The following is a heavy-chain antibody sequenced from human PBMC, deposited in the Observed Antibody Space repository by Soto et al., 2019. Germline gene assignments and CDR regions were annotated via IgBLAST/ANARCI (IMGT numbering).Heavy chain of an antibody. CDR2: IYYSGST. D-gene: IGHD4-17*01. CDR3: ARGVTTVTYNDY. CDR1: GGSISSGGYY. Sequence: SETLSLTCTVSGGSISSGGYYWSWIRQHPGKGLEWIGYIYYSGSTYYNPSLKSRVTISVDTSKNQFSLKLSSVAAADTAVYYCARGVTTVTYNDYWGQGTLVTVSS. V-gene: IGHV4-31*03. J-gene: IGHJ4*02.